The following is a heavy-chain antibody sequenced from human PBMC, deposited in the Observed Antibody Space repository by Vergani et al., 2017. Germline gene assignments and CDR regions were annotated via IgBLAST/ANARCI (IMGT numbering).Heavy chain of an antibody. CDR3: AKSYGWELIHWFDP. J-gene: IGHJ5*02. D-gene: IGHD1-26*01. CDR2: ITPIFGTA. CDR1: GGTFSSYS. Sequence: QVQLVQSGAAVKKPGSSVKVSCKASGGTFSSYSISWVRQAPGQGLEWMGGITPIFGTAKYAQKFQGRVTITADESTNTAYMELSSLRSEDTAVYYCAKSYGWELIHWFDPWGQGTLVTVSS. V-gene: IGHV1-69*12.